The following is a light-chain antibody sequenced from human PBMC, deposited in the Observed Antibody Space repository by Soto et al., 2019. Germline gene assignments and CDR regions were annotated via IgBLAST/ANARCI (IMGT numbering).Light chain of an antibody. CDR3: GTWDSSLSAVV. CDR2: DDT. CDR1: SSNIGDND. V-gene: IGLV1-51*01. Sequence: QPVLTQPPSVSAAPGQRVTISCSGKSSNIGDNDVAWFRHPPGTAPELLIYDDTKRPSGIPDRISGSKSGTSATLGISGLQTGDEADYYCGTWDSSLSAVVFGGGTKLTVL. J-gene: IGLJ3*02.